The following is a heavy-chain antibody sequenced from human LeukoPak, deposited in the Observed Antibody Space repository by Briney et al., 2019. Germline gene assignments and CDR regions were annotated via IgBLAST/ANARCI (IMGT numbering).Heavy chain of an antibody. V-gene: IGHV3-48*03. D-gene: IGHD1-26*01. J-gene: IGHJ4*02. CDR1: GFTFSSYA. CDR2: ISSSGSTI. Sequence: GGSLRLSCAASGFTFSSYAMNWVRQAPGKGLEWVSYISSSGSTIYYADSVKGRFTISRDNAKNSLYLQMNSLRAEDTAVYYCARAIVGATFDYWGQGTLVTVSS. CDR3: ARAIVGATFDY.